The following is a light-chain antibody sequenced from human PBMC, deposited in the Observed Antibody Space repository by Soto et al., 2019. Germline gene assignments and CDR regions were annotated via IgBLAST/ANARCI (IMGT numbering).Light chain of an antibody. J-gene: IGKJ1*01. V-gene: IGKV3-15*01. CDR2: GAS. CDR1: QSVSSN. CDR3: QQYSNSPRT. Sequence: EVVMTQSPATLSVSPGERATLSCRASQSVSSNLAWYQQKPGQAPRLLIYGASTRATGIPARFSGSGSGTDFSLTISRLEPEDFAFYYCQQYSNSPRTFGQGTKVDI.